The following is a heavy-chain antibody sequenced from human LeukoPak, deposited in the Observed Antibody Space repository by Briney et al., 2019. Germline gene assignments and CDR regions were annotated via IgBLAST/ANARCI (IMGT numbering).Heavy chain of an antibody. Sequence: SGGSRRLSCAGSGFVASYNYISWVRQAPGKGLEWVSVIFGESTTYYAESVKSRFTISRDNSKNTVYLQMNSLRDEDTAMYYWVKDLNWNYPNWGRGTLVIVSS. D-gene: IGHD1-7*01. CDR3: VKDLNWNYPN. CDR1: GFVASYNY. J-gene: IGHJ4*02. V-gene: IGHV3-66*01. CDR2: IFGESTT.